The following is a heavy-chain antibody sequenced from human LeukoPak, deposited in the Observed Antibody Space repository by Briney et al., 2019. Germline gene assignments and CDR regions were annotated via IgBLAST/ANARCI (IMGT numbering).Heavy chain of an antibody. D-gene: IGHD4-11*01. CDR1: GYTFTSYD. CDR3: ARGDYSSYYYYFGMDV. J-gene: IGHJ6*02. Sequence: GASVKVSCKASGYTFTSYDINWVRQATGQGLEWMGWMNPSSGKTGYAQKFQGRVTMTRDTSISTAYMELSSLRSDDTAVYFCARGDYSSYYYYFGMDVWGHGTTVSVSS. V-gene: IGHV1-8*01. CDR2: MNPSSGKT.